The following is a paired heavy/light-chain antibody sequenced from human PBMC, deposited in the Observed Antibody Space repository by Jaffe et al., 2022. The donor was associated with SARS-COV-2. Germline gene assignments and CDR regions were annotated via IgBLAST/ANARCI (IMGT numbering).Light chain of an antibody. CDR3: QQYGKSPWT. CDR2: GAS. Sequence: DIVLTQSPGTLSLSPGERASLSCRASQSISNNYLAWLQQKPGQAPRLLIHGASSRAAGIPDRFSGSGSGTDFTLTISRLEPEDFAVYYCQQYGKSPWTFGQGTKVEIK. J-gene: IGKJ1*01. CDR1: QSISNNY. V-gene: IGKV3-20*01.
Heavy chain of an antibody. D-gene: IGHD6-19*01. CDR2: INHGGST. V-gene: IGHV4-34*01. CDR1: RGSFSDYF. CDR3: SQVALAGNSLYNY. J-gene: IGHJ4*02. Sequence: QVQLQQWGAGLLKPSETLSLSCTIYRGSFSDYFWAWIRQPPGKGLEWIAEINHGGSTIYNPSLRSRVTISVDTSRTQFSLKLTSVTAADTAMYYCSQVALAGNSLYNYWGQGTLVTVSS.